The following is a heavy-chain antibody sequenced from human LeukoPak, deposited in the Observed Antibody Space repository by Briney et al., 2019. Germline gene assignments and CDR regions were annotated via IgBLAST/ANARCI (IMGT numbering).Heavy chain of an antibody. J-gene: IGHJ4*02. D-gene: IGHD3-16*01. CDR2: IISSSSYI. CDR1: GFTFSSYS. CDR3: ARVSPFWGYFDY. V-gene: IGHV3-21*01. Sequence: GSLRLSCAASGFTFSSYSMNWVRQAPGKGLEWVSSIISSSSYIYYADSVKGRFTISRDNAKNSLYLQMNSLRAEDTAVYYCARVSPFWGYFDYWGQGTLVTVSS.